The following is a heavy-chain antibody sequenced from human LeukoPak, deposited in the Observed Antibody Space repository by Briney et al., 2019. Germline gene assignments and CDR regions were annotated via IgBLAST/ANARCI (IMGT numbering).Heavy chain of an antibody. CDR3: ARHASSYYDSSGYLFDY. CDR1: GGSISSYY. D-gene: IGHD3-22*01. J-gene: IGHJ4*02. CDR2: IYYSGST. V-gene: IGHV4-59*08. Sequence: PSETLSLTCTVSGGSISSYYWSWIRQPPGRGLEWIGYIYYSGSTNYNPSLKSRVTISVDTSKNQFSLKLSSVTAADTAVYYCARHASSYYDSSGYLFDYWGQGTLVTVSS.